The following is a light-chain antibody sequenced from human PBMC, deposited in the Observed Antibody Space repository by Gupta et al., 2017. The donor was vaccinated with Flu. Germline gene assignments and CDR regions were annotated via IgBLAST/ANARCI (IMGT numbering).Light chain of an antibody. CDR1: SSNMESSY. CDR3: AGWHYSMSVV. V-gene: IGLV1-51*02. CDR2: ENN. Sequence: SGTSSNMESSYVSWYQQLPGTAPQLLIYENNKRPSGISDRFSGTRSGPSATLRISGLQTGDEADYFCAGWHYSMSVVFGRGTKLNVL. J-gene: IGLJ2*01.